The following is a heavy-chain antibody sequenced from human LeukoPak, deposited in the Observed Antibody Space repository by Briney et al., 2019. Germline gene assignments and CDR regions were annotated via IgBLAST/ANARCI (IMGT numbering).Heavy chain of an antibody. CDR1: GFTFSSYW. V-gene: IGHV3-23*01. CDR2: ISSSSSYI. Sequence: GGSLRLSCAASGFTFSSYWMSWVRQAPGKGLEWVSFISSSSSYIYYADSVKGRFTISRDNSKNTLYLQMNSLRAEDTAVYYCAKDLRADYGDYRFFDYWGQGTLVTVSS. J-gene: IGHJ4*02. CDR3: AKDLRADYGDYRFFDY. D-gene: IGHD4-17*01.